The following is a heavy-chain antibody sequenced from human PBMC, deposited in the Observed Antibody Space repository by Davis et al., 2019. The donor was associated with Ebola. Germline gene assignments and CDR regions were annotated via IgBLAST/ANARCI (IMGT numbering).Heavy chain of an antibody. CDR2: INPNSGDA. Sequence: ASVKVSCKTSGYSFTSHGINWVRQAPGEGLEWMGWINPNSGDAKYAQKFQGRVTMTRDTSINTAYMELSRLRSDDTAVYYCARAGNWNSGGWADHYFDYWGQGTLVTVAS. D-gene: IGHD1-7*01. V-gene: IGHV1-2*02. CDR3: ARAGNWNSGGWADHYFDY. CDR1: GYSFTSHG. J-gene: IGHJ4*02.